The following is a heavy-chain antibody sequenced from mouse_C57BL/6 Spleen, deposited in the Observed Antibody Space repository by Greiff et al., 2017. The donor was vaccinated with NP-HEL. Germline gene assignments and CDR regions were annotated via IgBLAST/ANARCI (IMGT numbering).Heavy chain of an antibody. V-gene: IGHV1-26*01. J-gene: IGHJ4*01. CDR2: INPNNGGT. Sequence: EVQLQQSGPELVKPGASVKISRKASGYTFTDYYMNWVKQSHGKSLEWIGDINPNNGGTSYNQKFKGKATLTVDKSSSTAYMELRSLTSEDSAVYYCARGGQIYYDYEYYAMDYWGQGTSVTVSS. CDR3: ARGGQIYYDYEYYAMDY. CDR1: GYTFTDYY. D-gene: IGHD2-4*01.